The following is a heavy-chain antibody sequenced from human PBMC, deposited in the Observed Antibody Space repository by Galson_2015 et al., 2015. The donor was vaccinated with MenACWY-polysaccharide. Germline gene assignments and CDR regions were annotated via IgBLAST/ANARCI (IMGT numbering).Heavy chain of an antibody. V-gene: IGHV4-59*08. D-gene: IGHD3-3*01. Sequence: SETLSLTCTVSGGSISSYYWSWIRQPPGKGLEWIGYIYYSGSTNYNPSLKSRVTISVDTSKNQFSLKLSSVTAADTAVYYCARQRRNDFWSGYLYYMDVWGKGTTVTVSS. CDR3: ARQRRNDFWSGYLYYMDV. CDR2: IYYSGST. CDR1: GGSISSYY. J-gene: IGHJ6*03.